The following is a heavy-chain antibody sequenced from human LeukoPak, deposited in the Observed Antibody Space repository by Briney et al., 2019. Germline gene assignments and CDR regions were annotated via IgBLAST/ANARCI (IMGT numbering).Heavy chain of an antibody. D-gene: IGHD2/OR15-2a*01. CDR3: ARSSLWSEEIFDAFDI. CDR1: GFTFSSYG. CDR2: IRYDGSNK. V-gene: IGHV3-30*02. J-gene: IGHJ3*02. Sequence: PGGSLRLSCAASGFTFSSYGMHWVRQAPGKGLEWVAFIRYDGSNKYYADSVKGRFTISRDNSKNTLYLQMNSLRAEDTAVYYCARSSLWSEEIFDAFDIWGQGTMVSVSS.